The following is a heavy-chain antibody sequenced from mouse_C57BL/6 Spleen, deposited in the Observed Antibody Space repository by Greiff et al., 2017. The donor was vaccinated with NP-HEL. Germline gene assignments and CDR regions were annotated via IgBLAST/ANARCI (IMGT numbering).Heavy chain of an antibody. CDR1: GFTFSDYG. CDR2: ISSGSSTI. Sequence: EVKLVESGGGLVKPGGSLKLSCAASGFTFSDYGMHWVRQAPEKGLEWVAYISSGSSTIYYADTVKGRFTISRDNAKNTLFLQMTSLRSEDTAMYYCARRDYGSSFPDGYFDVWGTGTTVTVSS. V-gene: IGHV5-17*01. CDR3: ARRDYGSSFPDGYFDV. D-gene: IGHD1-1*01. J-gene: IGHJ1*03.